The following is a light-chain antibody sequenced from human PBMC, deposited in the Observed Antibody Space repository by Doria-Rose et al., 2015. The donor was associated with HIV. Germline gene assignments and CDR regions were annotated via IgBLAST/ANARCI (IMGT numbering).Light chain of an antibody. CDR2: DGS. CDR3: HQYGTSWT. J-gene: IGKJ1*01. V-gene: IGKV3-20*01. Sequence: TQSPGTLSLSPGERATLSCRASQSFSSTYLAWYQQKPGQAPSLLIYDGSTRATGIPDGFSASGSGTDFTLTISRLEPEDFALYYCHQYGTSWTFGQGTKVEI. CDR1: QSFSSTY.